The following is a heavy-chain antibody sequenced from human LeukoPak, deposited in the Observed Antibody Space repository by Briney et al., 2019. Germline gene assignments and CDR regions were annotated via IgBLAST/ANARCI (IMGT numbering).Heavy chain of an antibody. CDR1: GFTFSSHG. D-gene: IGHD4-17*01. J-gene: IGHJ5*02. CDR2: IWYDGSNK. V-gene: IGHV3-33*01. CDR3: VRGETTVTTWFDP. Sequence: GGSLRLSCAASGFTFSSHGMHWVRQAPGKGLELVTVIWYDGSNKYYSDSVKGRFTISRDNSKNTLYLQMNSLRAEDTAVYYCVRGETTVTTWFDPWGQGTLVTVSS.